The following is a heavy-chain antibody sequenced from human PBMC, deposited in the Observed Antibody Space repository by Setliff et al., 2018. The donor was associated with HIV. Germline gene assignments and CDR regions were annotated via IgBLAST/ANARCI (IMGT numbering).Heavy chain of an antibody. D-gene: IGHD3-3*01. CDR2: IDPSGGST. CDR3: ARDPSYSPYYDFWSGYYPHDALDI. J-gene: IGHJ3*02. V-gene: IGHV1-46*01. CDR1: GYTFTSYY. Sequence: ASVKVSCKASGYTFTSYYMHWVRQAPGQGLEWMGIIDPSGGSTSYAQKFQGRVTMTRDTSTSTVYMELSSLRSEDTAIYYCARDPSYSPYYDFWSGYYPHDALDIWGQGTMVTVSS.